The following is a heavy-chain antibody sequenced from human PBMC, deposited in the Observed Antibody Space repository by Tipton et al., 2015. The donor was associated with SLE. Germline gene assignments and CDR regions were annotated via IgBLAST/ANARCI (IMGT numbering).Heavy chain of an antibody. CDR1: GGSISSYY. CDR2: INHSGST. J-gene: IGHJ3*02. CDR3: ARANPYAFDI. Sequence: TLSLTCTVSGGSISSYYWSWIRQPPGKGLEWIGEINHSGSTYYNPSLKSRVAISVDRSKNQFSLKLSSVTAADTAVYYCARANPYAFDIWGQGTMVTVSS. V-gene: IGHV4-34*01.